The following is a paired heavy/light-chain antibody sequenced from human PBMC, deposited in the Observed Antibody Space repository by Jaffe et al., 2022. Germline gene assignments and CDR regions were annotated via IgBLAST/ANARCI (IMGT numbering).Light chain of an antibody. CDR3: QQSFHNPQT. CDR1: QSISTY. V-gene: IGKV1-39*01. CDR2: AAS. Sequence: DIQMTQSPSSLSASVGDRVTITCRASQSISTYLNWYQQKPGKAPKFLIHAASSLQSGVPSRFSGSGSGTEFTLTISSLQPEDLATYYCQQSFHNPQTFGQGTKVEIK. J-gene: IGKJ1*01.
Heavy chain of an antibody. Sequence: EVQLVESGGGLVQPGRSLRLSCAASGFTFDDYAMHWVRQAPGKGLEWVSGISWNSGTIYYADSVRGRFTISRDNAKNSLYLQMNSLRTEDTAFYYCTKDKGYSTSWSNFEYWGQGTLVTVSS. CDR2: ISWNSGTI. V-gene: IGHV3-9*01. D-gene: IGHD6-13*01. J-gene: IGHJ4*02. CDR1: GFTFDDYA. CDR3: TKDKGYSTSWSNFEY.